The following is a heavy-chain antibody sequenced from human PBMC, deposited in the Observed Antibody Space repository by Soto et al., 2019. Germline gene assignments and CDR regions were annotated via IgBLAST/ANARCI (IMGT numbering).Heavy chain of an antibody. J-gene: IGHJ6*02. Sequence: GGSLRLSCAASGFTFSSYGMHWVRQAPGKGLEWVAVISYDGSNKYYADSVKGRFTISRDNSKNTLYLQMNSLRAEDTAVYYCATAGYCSGGSCYSGYYYYGMDVWGQGTTVTVSS. V-gene: IGHV3-30*03. CDR1: GFTFSSYG. CDR2: ISYDGSNK. D-gene: IGHD2-15*01. CDR3: ATAGYCSGGSCYSGYYYYGMDV.